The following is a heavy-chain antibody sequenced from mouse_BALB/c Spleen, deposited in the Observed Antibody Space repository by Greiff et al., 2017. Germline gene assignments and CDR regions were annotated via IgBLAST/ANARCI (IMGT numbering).Heavy chain of an antibody. CDR2: ISYSGST. CDR3: ARSGHHGEWFAY. J-gene: IGHJ3*01. D-gene: IGHD3-2*02. Sequence: EVQLVESGPGLVKPSQSLSLTCTVTGYSITSDYAWNWIRQFPGNKLEWMGYISYSGSTSYNPSLKSRISITRDTSKNQFFLQLNSVTTEDTATYYCARSGHHGEWFAYWGQGTLVTVSA. CDR1: GYSITSDYA. V-gene: IGHV3-2*02.